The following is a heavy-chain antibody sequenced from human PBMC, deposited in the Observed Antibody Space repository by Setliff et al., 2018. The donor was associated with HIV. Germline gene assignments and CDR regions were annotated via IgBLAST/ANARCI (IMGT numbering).Heavy chain of an antibody. CDR1: GGSITSYY. D-gene: IGHD2-21*01. J-gene: IGHJ4*02. CDR2: IFDSGTP. Sequence: SETLSLTCTVSGGSITSYYWNWIRQSPGKGLEWIGYIFDSGTPKYNPSVTSRGTISMETSNTRFSLWLRSATAADTATYFCARLGRAIDDGGSSLRLDFWGQGMLVTVSS. CDR3: ARLGRAIDDGGSSLRLDF. V-gene: IGHV4-59*08.